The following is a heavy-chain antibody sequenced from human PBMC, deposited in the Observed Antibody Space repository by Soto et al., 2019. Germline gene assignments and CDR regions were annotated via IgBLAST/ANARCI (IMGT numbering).Heavy chain of an antibody. CDR2: IDPSDSYT. CDR1: GYSLTSYW. V-gene: IGHV5-10-1*01. CDR3: ARQWTYYYDSSGLGYYGMDV. J-gene: IGHJ6*02. D-gene: IGHD3-22*01. Sequence: GESLKISCKGSGYSLTSYWISWVRQMPGKGLEWMGRIDPSDSYTNYSPSFQGHVTISADKSISTAYLQWSSLKASDTAMYYCARQWTYYYDSSGLGYYGMDVWGQGTTVTVSS.